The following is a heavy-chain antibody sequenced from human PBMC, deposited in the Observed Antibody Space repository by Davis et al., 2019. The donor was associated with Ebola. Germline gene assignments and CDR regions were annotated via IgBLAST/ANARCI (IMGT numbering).Heavy chain of an antibody. CDR1: GYTFTSYG. J-gene: IGHJ4*02. D-gene: IGHD2-15*01. V-gene: IGHV1-18*01. CDR2: ISAYNGNT. CDR3: ARDTGMVAAYHVDY. Sequence: AASVKVSCKASGYTFTSYGISWVRQAPGQGLEWMGWISAYNGNTNYAQKLQGRVTMTRDTSTSTVYMELSSLRSEDTAVYYCARDTGMVAAYHVDYWGQGTLVTVSS.